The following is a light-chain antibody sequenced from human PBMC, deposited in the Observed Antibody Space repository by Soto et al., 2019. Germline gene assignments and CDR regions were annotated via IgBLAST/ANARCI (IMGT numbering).Light chain of an antibody. CDR3: QKYNGAPWT. J-gene: IGKJ1*01. V-gene: IGKV1-27*01. Sequence: DIQMTQSPSSLSASVGDRVTITCRASQGLSNYLAWYQQKPGKVPKVLIYAASTLQSGVPSRFSGSGSGTDFTLTISSLQPEDVATYYCQKYNGAPWTFGQGTKVEIK. CDR1: QGLSNY. CDR2: AAS.